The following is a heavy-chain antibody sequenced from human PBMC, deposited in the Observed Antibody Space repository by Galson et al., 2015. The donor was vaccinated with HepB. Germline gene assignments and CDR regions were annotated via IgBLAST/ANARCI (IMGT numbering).Heavy chain of an antibody. CDR2: ISYDGSNK. Sequence: SLRLSCAASGFTFSSYGMHWVRRAPGKGLEWVAVISYDGSNKYYADSVKGRFTISRDNSKNTLYLQMNSLRAEDTAVYYCAKDRMGEAAAVNWFDPWGQGTLVTVSS. J-gene: IGHJ5*02. V-gene: IGHV3-30*18. D-gene: IGHD6-13*01. CDR1: GFTFSSYG. CDR3: AKDRMGEAAAVNWFDP.